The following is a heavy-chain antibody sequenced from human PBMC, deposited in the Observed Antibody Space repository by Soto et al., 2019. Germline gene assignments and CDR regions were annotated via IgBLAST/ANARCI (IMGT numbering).Heavy chain of an antibody. Sequence: EVQMVESGGGLVQPGGSLRLSCAASGFTFSYYSMNWVRQAPGKGLEWVSYISGSSSTIHYADSVKGRFTISRDNAKDSLYLQMNSLRDEDTTVYYCAIDVVGDASYWGQGTLVTVCS. CDR3: AIDVVGDASY. V-gene: IGHV3-48*02. CDR1: GFTFSYYS. D-gene: IGHD2-21*01. J-gene: IGHJ4*02. CDR2: ISGSSSTI.